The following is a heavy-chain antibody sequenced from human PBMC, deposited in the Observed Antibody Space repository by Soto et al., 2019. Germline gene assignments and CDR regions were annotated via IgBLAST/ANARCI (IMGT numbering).Heavy chain of an antibody. Sequence: QIQLVQSGAEVKKPGASVKVSCKASGYSFTSYGITWVRQAPGQGPEWLGWITAENGNTNYAQKFQGIGTMTTDTSTNTAYMELRGLRSDDTAVYYCARVVLEWLPTSGFDYWGQGTLVTVSS. CDR2: ITAENGNT. D-gene: IGHD3-3*01. CDR1: GYSFTSYG. J-gene: IGHJ4*02. CDR3: ARVVLEWLPTSGFDY. V-gene: IGHV1-18*04.